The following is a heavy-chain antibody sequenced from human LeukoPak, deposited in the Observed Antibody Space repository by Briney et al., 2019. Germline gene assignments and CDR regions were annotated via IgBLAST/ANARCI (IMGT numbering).Heavy chain of an antibody. Sequence: GGSLRLSCVVSGFIFSNYAMSWVRQAPGKGLEWVSGISGSGGSTYYADSVKGRFTISRDNSKNTLYLLMNSLRAGDAAVYYCTKDLLLLWFGTIDYWGQGTLVTVSS. CDR1: GFIFSNYA. D-gene: IGHD3-10*01. CDR2: ISGSGGST. CDR3: TKDLLLLWFGTIDY. J-gene: IGHJ4*02. V-gene: IGHV3-23*01.